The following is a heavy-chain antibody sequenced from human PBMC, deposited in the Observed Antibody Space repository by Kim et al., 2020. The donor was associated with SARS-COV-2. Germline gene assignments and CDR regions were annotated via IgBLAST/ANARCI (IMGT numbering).Heavy chain of an antibody. CDR2: IYYSGST. CDR3: ARDTQVIQLWRGAGYGMDV. D-gene: IGHD5-18*01. CDR1: GGSISSYY. V-gene: IGHV4-59*01. Sequence: SETLSLTCTVSGGSISSYYWSWIRQHPGKGLEWIGYIYYSGSTNYNPSLKSRVTISVDTSKNQFSLKLSSVTAADTAVYYCARDTQVIQLWRGAGYGMDVWGQGTTVTVSS. J-gene: IGHJ6*02.